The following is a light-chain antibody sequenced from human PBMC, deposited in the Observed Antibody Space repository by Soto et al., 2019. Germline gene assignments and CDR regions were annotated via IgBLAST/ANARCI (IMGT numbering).Light chain of an antibody. CDR1: SSNIGSNT. CDR3: AAWDDSLNGRV. Sequence: QSVLTQPPSASGTPGQRVTISCSGGSSNIGSNTVNWYQQLPGTAPKLLIFSNDQRPSGVPDRFSGSMSGTSASLAISGLRSEDEADYYCAAWDDSLNGRVFGTGTKLTVL. V-gene: IGLV1-44*01. J-gene: IGLJ1*01. CDR2: SND.